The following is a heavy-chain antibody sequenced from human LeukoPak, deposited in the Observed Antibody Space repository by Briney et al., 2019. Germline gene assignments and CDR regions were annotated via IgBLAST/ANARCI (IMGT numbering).Heavy chain of an antibody. CDR1: GVTFSSYA. CDR2: ISGSGGST. J-gene: IGHJ4*02. D-gene: IGHD3-22*01. Sequence: PGGSLRLSCAASGVTFSSYAMSWVRQAPGKGLEWVSAISGSGGSTYYADSVKGRFTISRDISRTTLYLQMNSLRAEDTAVYYCAKESFYYDTTGYKAYYFDYWGQGTLVTVSS. V-gene: IGHV3-23*01. CDR3: AKESFYYDTTGYKAYYFDY.